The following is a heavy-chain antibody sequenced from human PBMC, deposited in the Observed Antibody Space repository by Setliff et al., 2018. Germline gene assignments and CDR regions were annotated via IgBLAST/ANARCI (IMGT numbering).Heavy chain of an antibody. V-gene: IGHV4-30-2*01. J-gene: IGHJ4*02. CDR2: IYHSGST. CDR3: TVYNTGSSKDHY. D-gene: IGHD2-8*02. Sequence: SETLSLTCTVSGGSISSGGYSWSWIRQPPGKGREWIGYIYHSGSTYYNPSLKSRVTISVDTSKNQFSLKLSSVPAADTALYYCTVYNTGSSKDHYWGQGTPVTVSS. CDR1: GGSISSGGYS.